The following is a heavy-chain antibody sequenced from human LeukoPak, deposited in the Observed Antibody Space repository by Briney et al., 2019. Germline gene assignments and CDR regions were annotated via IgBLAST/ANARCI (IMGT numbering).Heavy chain of an antibody. CDR2: IIPIFGTA. CDR3: ARVVDDYDFDY. D-gene: IGHD4-17*01. CDR1: GGTFISCA. Sequence: ASVKVSCKASGGTFISCAISWVRQAPGQGPEWMGGIIPIFGTANYAQKFQGRVTITADESTSTAYMELSSLRSEDTAVYYCARVVDDYDFDYWGQGTLVTVSS. V-gene: IGHV1-69*13. J-gene: IGHJ4*02.